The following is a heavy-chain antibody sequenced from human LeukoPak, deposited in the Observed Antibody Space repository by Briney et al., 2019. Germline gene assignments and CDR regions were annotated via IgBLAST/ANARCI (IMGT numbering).Heavy chain of an antibody. Sequence: GRSLRLSCAASGFTFSSYGMHWVRQAPGKGLEWVAVISYDGSNKYYADSVKGRFTISRDNSKNTLYLQMNSLRAEDTAVYYCAKRSFYGDFPADWGQGTLVTVSS. J-gene: IGHJ4*02. V-gene: IGHV3-30*18. CDR1: GFTFSSYG. CDR3: AKRSFYGDFPAD. D-gene: IGHD4-17*01. CDR2: ISYDGSNK.